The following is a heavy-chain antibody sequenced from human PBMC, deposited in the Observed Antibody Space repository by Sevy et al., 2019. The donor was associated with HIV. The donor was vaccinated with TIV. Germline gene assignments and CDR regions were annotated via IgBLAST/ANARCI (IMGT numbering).Heavy chain of an antibody. D-gene: IGHD2-2*01. V-gene: IGHV1-69*13. J-gene: IGHJ6*03. Sequence: ASVKVSCKASGGTFSSYAISWVRQAPGQGLEWMGGIIPIFGTANYAQKFQGRVTITAEESTSTAYMELSSLRSEETAVYYCARGGYCSSTSCGYYYYYYMDVWGKGTTVTVSS. CDR1: GGTFSSYA. CDR3: ARGGYCSSTSCGYYYYYYMDV. CDR2: IIPIFGTA.